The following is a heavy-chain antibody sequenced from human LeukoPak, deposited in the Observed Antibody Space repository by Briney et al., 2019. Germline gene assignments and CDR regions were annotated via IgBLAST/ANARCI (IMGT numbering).Heavy chain of an antibody. CDR3: AKTLWGLTLLSSDH. J-gene: IGHJ4*02. V-gene: IGHV3-53*01. Sequence: GGSLRLSCAASGFTVSSNYMSWVRQAPGKGLEWVSVIYSGGSTYYADSVKGRFTIYRDNSKNTLYLHMNSLRAEDTAVYYCAKTLWGLTLLSSDHWGQGTLVTVSS. CDR1: GFTVSSNY. D-gene: IGHD2-21*02. CDR2: IYSGGST.